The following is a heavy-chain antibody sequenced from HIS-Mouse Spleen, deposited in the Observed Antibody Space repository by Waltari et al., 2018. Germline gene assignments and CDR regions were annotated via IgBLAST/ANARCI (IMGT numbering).Heavy chain of an antibody. Sequence: EVQLLESGGGLVQPGGSLRLSCAASGFTFSSYAMSWVRQAPGNGLEWVSAMRGSGGSTYYADSVKGRFTISRDNAKNSLYLQMNSLRAEDTAVYYCARGSSSFPDYWGQGTLVTVSS. CDR1: GFTFSSYA. CDR2: MRGSGGST. J-gene: IGHJ4*02. V-gene: IGHV3-23*01. D-gene: IGHD6-6*01. CDR3: ARGSSSFPDY.